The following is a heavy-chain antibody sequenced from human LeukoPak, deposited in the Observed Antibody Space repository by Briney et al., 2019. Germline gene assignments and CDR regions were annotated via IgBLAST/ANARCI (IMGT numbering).Heavy chain of an antibody. D-gene: IGHD3-3*01. CDR3: ARDRQYDFWSGEIDY. CDR1: GYTFTNYY. CDR2: INPSGHWT. J-gene: IGHJ4*02. V-gene: IGHV1-46*01. Sequence: ASVKVSCKAFGYTFTNYYMHWVRQAPGQGLEWMGLINPSGHWTSYAQKFQGRVTLTRDVSTSTDYLELSSLRSEDTAVYYCARDRQYDFWSGEIDYWGQGTLVTVSS.